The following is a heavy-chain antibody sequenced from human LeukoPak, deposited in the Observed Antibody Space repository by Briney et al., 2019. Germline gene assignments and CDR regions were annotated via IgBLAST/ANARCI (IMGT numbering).Heavy chain of an antibody. V-gene: IGHV4-59*01. Sequence: PSETLSLTCTVSGGSISSYYWSWIRQPPGKGLEWIGYIYYSGSTNYNPSLKSRVTISVDTSKNQFSLKLSPVTAADTAVYYCARGPSWSGYDYWGQGTLVTVSS. CDR2: IYYSGST. D-gene: IGHD3-3*01. CDR3: ARGPSWSGYDY. CDR1: GGSISSYY. J-gene: IGHJ4*02.